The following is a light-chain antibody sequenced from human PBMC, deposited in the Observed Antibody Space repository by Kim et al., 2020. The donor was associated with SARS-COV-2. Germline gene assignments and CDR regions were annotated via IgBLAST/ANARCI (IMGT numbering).Light chain of an antibody. V-gene: IGKV1-16*01. CDR1: EYIKNY. J-gene: IGKJ4*01. Sequence: ASVGDRVTITCRASEYIKNYLDWIQQKPGKAPKSLIYAATNLQSGAPSRFSGSGSGTEFTLTIASLQPEDFATYYCHQYNSFPRTFGGGTKVDIK. CDR3: HQYNSFPRT. CDR2: AAT.